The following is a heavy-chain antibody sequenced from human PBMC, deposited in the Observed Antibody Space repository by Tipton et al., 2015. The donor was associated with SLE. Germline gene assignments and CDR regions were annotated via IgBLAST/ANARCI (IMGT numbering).Heavy chain of an antibody. J-gene: IGHJ5*02. CDR3: ARYSGKYNWFDP. CDR1: GGSISSHY. V-gene: IGHV4-59*11. D-gene: IGHD1-26*01. CDR2: INYSGST. Sequence: TLSLTCTVSGGSISSHYWSWIRQPPGKGLEWIGYINYSGSTNYKPSLKSRVTISVDTSKNQFSLKLSSVTAADTAVYYCARYSGKYNWFDPWGQGTLVTVSS.